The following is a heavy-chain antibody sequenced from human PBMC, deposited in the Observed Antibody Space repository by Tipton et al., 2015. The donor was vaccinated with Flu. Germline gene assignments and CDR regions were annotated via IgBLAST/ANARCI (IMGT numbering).Heavy chain of an antibody. Sequence: TLSLTCTVSGDSITSGSYYWNWIRQPAGKGLEWIGRIYTTGTTNYNPSLKRRVTMSVDSSKNLFSLSLTSVTAADSAVYYCARAPPLVYGDFENWGQGILVTVSS. CDR1: GDSITSGSYY. J-gene: IGHJ4*02. CDR3: ARAPPLVYGDFEN. V-gene: IGHV4-61*02. D-gene: IGHD4-17*01. CDR2: IYTTGTT.